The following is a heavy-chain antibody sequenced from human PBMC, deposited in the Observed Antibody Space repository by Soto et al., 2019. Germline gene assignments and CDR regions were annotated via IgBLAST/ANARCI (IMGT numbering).Heavy chain of an antibody. V-gene: IGHV1-18*01. CDR2: INPNNGDT. Sequence: ASVKVSCKASGYTFTNYGITWVRQAPGQGLEWMGWINPNNGDTNYTQKLQGRVTMTRDTSISTAYMELSRLRSDDTAVYYCARAYNWNYYYGMDVWGQGTTVTVSS. CDR3: ARAYNWNYYYGMDV. J-gene: IGHJ6*02. CDR1: GYTFTNYG. D-gene: IGHD1-20*01.